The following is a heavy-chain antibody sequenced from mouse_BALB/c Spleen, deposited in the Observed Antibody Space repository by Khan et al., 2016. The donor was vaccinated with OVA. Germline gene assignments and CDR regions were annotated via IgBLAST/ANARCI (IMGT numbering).Heavy chain of an antibody. J-gene: IGHJ1*01. CDR2: ISSGGDNT. CDR1: GFAFSSYD. V-gene: IGHV5-12-1*01. Sequence: EVELVESGGGLVKPGGSLELSCTASGFAFSSYDMSWVRQTPEKRLEWVAYISSGGDNTYSPDTVKGRFTISRDNAKNTLYLQMSSLKSEDTAIYYCTRRPGYFDVWGAGTTVTVSS. CDR3: TRRPGYFDV.